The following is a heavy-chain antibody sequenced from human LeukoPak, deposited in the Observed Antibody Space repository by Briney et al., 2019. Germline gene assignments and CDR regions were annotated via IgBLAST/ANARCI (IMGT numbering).Heavy chain of an antibody. CDR2: INPNSGGT. D-gene: IGHD4-17*01. V-gene: IGHV1-2*02. CDR3: ARDPVSTVTTTSFDY. Sequence: ASVKVSCKASGYTFTGYYMHWVRQAPGQGLEWMGWINPNSGGTNYAQKFQGRVTMTRDMSTSTVYMELSSLRSEDTAVYYCARDPVSTVTTTSFDYWGQGTLVTVSS. J-gene: IGHJ4*02. CDR1: GYTFTGYY.